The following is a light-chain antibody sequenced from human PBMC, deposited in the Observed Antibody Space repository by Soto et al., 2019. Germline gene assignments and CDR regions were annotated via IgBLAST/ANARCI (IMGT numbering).Light chain of an antibody. CDR2: DVS. V-gene: IGLV2-14*03. CDR1: SSDVGGYNY. CDR3: SSYTSSSTLLYV. Sequence: QSVLTQPASMSGSPGQSITISCTGTSSDVGGYNYVSWYQQHPGKAPKLMIYDVSDRPSGVSNRFSGSKSGNTASLTISGLQAEDEADYYCSSYTSSSTLLYVFGTGTKVIVL. J-gene: IGLJ1*01.